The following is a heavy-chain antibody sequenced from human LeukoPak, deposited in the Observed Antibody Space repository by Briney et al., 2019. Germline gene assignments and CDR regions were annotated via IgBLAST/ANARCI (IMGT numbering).Heavy chain of an antibody. Sequence: GGSLRLSCAASGFTFSSYSMNWVRQAPGQGLEWVSSISSSSSYMYYADSVKGRFTISRDNAKNSLYLQMNSLRAEDTAVYYCARALPSPLYSGSYADAFDIWGQGTMVTVSS. J-gene: IGHJ3*02. CDR3: ARALPSPLYSGSYADAFDI. CDR2: ISSSSSYM. D-gene: IGHD1-26*01. CDR1: GFTFSSYS. V-gene: IGHV3-21*01.